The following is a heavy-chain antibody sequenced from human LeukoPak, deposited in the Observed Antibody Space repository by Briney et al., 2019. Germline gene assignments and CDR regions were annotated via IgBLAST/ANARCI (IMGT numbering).Heavy chain of an antibody. CDR1: GYSFTSYW. J-gene: IGHJ4*02. V-gene: IGHV5-51*01. Sequence: GESLKISCKGSGYSFTSYWIGWVRQMPGKGLEWMGIIYPGDSDTRYSPSFQGQVTISADKSISTAYLQWSSLKASETAMYYCARIKYSSLRGYARNFDYWGQGTLVTVSS. CDR3: ARIKYSSLRGYARNFDY. CDR2: IYPGDSDT. D-gene: IGHD6-6*01.